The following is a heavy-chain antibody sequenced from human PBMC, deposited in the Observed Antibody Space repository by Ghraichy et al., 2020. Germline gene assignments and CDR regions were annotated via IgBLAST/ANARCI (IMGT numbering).Heavy chain of an antibody. Sequence: GGSLRLSCVGSGFSFSGYSMNWVRQSPGKGLEWVSSITSSSRTKSYADSVQGRFTISRDNAQNSLYLQMNSLRDEDTAVYYCARGSRVVRFYYYDGVDVWGPGTTVTVSS. CDR2: ITSSSRTK. D-gene: IGHD2-2*01. V-gene: IGHV3-48*02. J-gene: IGHJ6*02. CDR3: ARGSRVVRFYYYDGVDV. CDR1: GFSFSGYS.